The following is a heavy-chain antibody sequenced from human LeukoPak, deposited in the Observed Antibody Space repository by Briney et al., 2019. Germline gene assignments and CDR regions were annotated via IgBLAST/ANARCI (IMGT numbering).Heavy chain of an antibody. J-gene: IGHJ3*02. CDR1: GFTFSNYG. D-gene: IGHD1-14*01. CDR2: ISYDGSKK. Sequence: GGSLRLSCAASGFTFSNYGMHWVRQAPGKGLEWVAVISYDGSKKYYVDSVKGRFTISRDDARNSLYLQMNSLRVEDTAVYYCARDKSIPNLDAFDIWGQGTMVTVSS. V-gene: IGHV3-30*03. CDR3: ARDKSIPNLDAFDI.